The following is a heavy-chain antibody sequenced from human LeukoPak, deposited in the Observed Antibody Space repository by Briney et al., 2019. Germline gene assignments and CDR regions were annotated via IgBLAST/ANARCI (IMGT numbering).Heavy chain of an antibody. V-gene: IGHV4-39*07. CDR2: IYYSGST. CDR1: GGSISSSSYY. Sequence: SETLSLTCTVSGGSISSSSYYWGWIRQPPGKGLEWIGSIYYSGSTYYNPSPKSRVTISVDTSKNQFSLKLSSVTAADTAVYYCARGGVAAAGTFDYWGQGTLVTVSS. CDR3: ARGGVAAAGTFDY. D-gene: IGHD6-13*01. J-gene: IGHJ4*02.